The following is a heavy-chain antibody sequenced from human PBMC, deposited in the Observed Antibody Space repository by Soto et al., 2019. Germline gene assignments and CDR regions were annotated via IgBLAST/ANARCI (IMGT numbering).Heavy chain of an antibody. Sequence: PSETLSLTCAVSGGSISSSNWWSWVRQPPGKGLEWIGEIYHSGSTNYNPSLKSRVTISVDKSKNQFSLKLSSVTAADTAVYYCARGTWYSRFRVDYYYGMDVWGQGTTVTVSS. CDR3: ARGTWYSRFRVDYYYGMDV. J-gene: IGHJ6*02. CDR2: IYHSGST. CDR1: GGSISSSNW. V-gene: IGHV4-4*02. D-gene: IGHD6-13*01.